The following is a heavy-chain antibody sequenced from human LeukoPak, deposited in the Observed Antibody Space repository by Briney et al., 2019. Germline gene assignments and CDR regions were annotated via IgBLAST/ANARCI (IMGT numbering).Heavy chain of an antibody. CDR2: ISSSSSYI. CDR3: ARLHSGSYSRYFDY. J-gene: IGHJ4*02. V-gene: IGHV3-21*01. Sequence: GGSLRLSCAASRFTFSSYSMNWVRQAPGKGLEWVSSISSSSSYIYYADSVEGRFTISRDNAKNSLYLQMNSLRAEDTAVYYCARLHSGSYSRYFDYWGQGTLVTVSS. CDR1: RFTFSSYS. D-gene: IGHD1-26*01.